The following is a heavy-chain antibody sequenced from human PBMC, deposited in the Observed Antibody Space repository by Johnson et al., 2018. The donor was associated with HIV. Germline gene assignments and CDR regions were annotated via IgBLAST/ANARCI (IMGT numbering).Heavy chain of an antibody. CDR2: ISYDGSNK. V-gene: IGHV3-30*04. CDR1: GFTFSSYA. Sequence: QVKLVESGGGVVQPGRSLRLSCAASGFTFSSYAMHWVRQAPGKGLEWVAVISYDGSNKYYADSVKGRFTISRDNSKNTLYLQMNSLKTEDTALYYCTTRLRVGITGPTTAFDIWGQGTMVTVSS. D-gene: IGHD1-20*01. J-gene: IGHJ3*02. CDR3: TTRLRVGITGPTTAFDI.